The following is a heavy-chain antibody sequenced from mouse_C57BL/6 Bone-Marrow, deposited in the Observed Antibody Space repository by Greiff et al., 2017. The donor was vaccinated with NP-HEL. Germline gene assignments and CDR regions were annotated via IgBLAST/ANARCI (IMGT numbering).Heavy chain of an antibody. CDR3: ARPFITTVEGGYFDV. CDR1: GFTFSDYG. CDR2: ISSGSSTI. D-gene: IGHD1-1*01. V-gene: IGHV5-17*01. J-gene: IGHJ1*03. Sequence: EVKLVESGGGLVKPGGSLKLSCAASGFTFSDYGMHWVRQAPEKGLEWVAYISSGSSTIYYADTVKGRFTISRDNAKNTLFLQMTSLRSEDTAMYYCARPFITTVEGGYFDVWGTGTTVTVSS.